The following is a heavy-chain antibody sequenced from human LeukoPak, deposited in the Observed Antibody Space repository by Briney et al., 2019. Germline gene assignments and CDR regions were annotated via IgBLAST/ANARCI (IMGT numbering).Heavy chain of an antibody. J-gene: IGHJ6*02. CDR3: AKGPPLYSSSWFSLYYYYGMDV. D-gene: IGHD6-13*01. V-gene: IGHV3-23*01. Sequence: GGSLRLSCAASGFTFSSYSMNWVRQAPGKGLEWVSAISGSGGSTYYADSVKGRFTISRDNSKNTLYLQMNSLRAEDTAVYYCAKGPPLYSSSWFSLYYYYGMDVWGQGTTVTVSS. CDR1: GFTFSSYS. CDR2: ISGSGGST.